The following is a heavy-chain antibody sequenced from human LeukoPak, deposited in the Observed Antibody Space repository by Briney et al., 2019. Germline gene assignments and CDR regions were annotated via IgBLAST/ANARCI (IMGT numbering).Heavy chain of an antibody. CDR2: ISAYNGNT. CDR3: ARERTTVAHHTDAFDI. J-gene: IGHJ3*02. Sequence: GASVKASCKASGYTFTSYGISWVRQAPGQGLEWMGWISAYNGNTNYAQKFQGRVTMTRDTSISTAYMELSRLRSDDTAVYYCARERTTVAHHTDAFDIWGQGTMVTVSS. V-gene: IGHV1-18*01. D-gene: IGHD4-11*01. CDR1: GYTFTSYG.